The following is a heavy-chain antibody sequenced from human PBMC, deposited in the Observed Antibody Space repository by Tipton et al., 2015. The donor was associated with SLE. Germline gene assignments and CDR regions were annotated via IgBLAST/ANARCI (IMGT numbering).Heavy chain of an antibody. V-gene: IGHV4-30-2*01. Sequence: LRLSCTDSGGSISRGGYSWSWIRQPPGKGLEWIGYIYHSGSTYYNPSLKSRVTISVDRSKNQFSLKLSSVTAADTAVYYCARDGVYSSFWGQGTLVTVSS. CDR1: GGSISRGGYS. CDR2: IYHSGST. CDR3: ARDGVYSSF. J-gene: IGHJ4*02. D-gene: IGHD6-6*01.